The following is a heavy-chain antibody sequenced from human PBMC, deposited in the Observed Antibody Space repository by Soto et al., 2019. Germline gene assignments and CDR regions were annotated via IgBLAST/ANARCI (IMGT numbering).Heavy chain of an antibody. Sequence: SETLSLTCTVSGGSISSYYWSWIRQPPGKGLYLIWYIYYSGSTNYIPSLKSRVTISVDTSKNQFSLKLSSVTAADTAVYYCARARIAAAGIAPFYFDYWGQGTLVTVSS. CDR2: IYYSGST. D-gene: IGHD6-13*01. CDR3: ARARIAAAGIAPFYFDY. V-gene: IGHV4-59*01. CDR1: GGSISSYY. J-gene: IGHJ4*02.